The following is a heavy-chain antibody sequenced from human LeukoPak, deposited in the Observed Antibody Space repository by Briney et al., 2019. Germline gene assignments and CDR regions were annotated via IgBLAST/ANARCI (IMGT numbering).Heavy chain of an antibody. Sequence: PWGTLSLTCTVSGGSISSYYWRWIRQPPGKGLEWIGYIYYSGSTNYNPSLKSRVTISVGTSKNQFSLKLSSVTAADTAVYYCARVDVRGYSYGSFDYWGQGTLVTVSS. CDR3: ARVDVRGYSYGSFDY. J-gene: IGHJ4*02. V-gene: IGHV4-59*12. CDR2: IYYSGST. D-gene: IGHD5-18*01. CDR1: GGSISSYY.